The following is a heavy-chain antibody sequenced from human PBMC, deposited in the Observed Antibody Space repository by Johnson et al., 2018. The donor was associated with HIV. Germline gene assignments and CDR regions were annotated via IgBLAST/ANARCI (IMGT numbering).Heavy chain of an antibody. CDR1: VFTFSSYG. J-gene: IGHJ3*01. D-gene: IGHD3-16*01. CDR3: ARGSRYTYDNDDVYLLQAFDV. Sequence: QVQLVESGGGVVQSGRSLRLSCAASVFTFSSYGMHWVRQAPAKGLEWVAVISYDGSDKDYADSVKGRFTISRDSSKNTLYLQMNSLRIEDTAVYYCARGSRYTYDNDDVYLLQAFDVWGQGTVVTVSS. CDR2: ISYDGSDK. V-gene: IGHV3-30*04.